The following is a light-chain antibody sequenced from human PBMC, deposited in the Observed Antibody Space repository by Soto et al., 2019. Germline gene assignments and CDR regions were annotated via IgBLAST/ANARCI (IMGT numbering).Light chain of an antibody. V-gene: IGLV2-14*03. Sequence: LTQPASVSWSPGQSITIACSGTSSDIGSYDHVAWYQQFPGKSPKLIIYAVSDRPSGVSDRFSGSKSGISASLTISGLQTEDEADYYCISYTDRQSYLFGTGTKVTVL. CDR2: AVS. J-gene: IGLJ1*01. CDR3: ISYTDRQSYL. CDR1: SSDIGSYDH.